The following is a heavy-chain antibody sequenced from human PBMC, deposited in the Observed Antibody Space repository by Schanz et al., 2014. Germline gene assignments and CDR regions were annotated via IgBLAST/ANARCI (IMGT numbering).Heavy chain of an antibody. CDR1: GYTFVSYS. D-gene: IGHD5-12*01. V-gene: IGHV1-18*04. CDR2: ITAYNGDT. J-gene: IGHJ4*02. CDR3: ARDFSAYVGNYFDY. Sequence: QVQLVQSGAEVKKPGASVKVSCKASGYTFVSYSMHWVRQAPGQGLEWMGWITAYNGDTNYALKLQGRVTMTTDTSTGTAYMELSRLKSDDTAVYYCARDFSAYVGNYFDYWGQGTLVTVSS.